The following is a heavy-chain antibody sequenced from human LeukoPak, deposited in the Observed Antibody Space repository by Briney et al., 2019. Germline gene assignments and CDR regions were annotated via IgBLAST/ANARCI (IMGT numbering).Heavy chain of an antibody. CDR1: GFTFSSYG. CDR3: STLLH. V-gene: IGHV3-15*01. J-gene: IGHJ4*02. CDR2: IKSNSDGGTT. Sequence: PGRSLRLSCAASGFTFSSYGIHWVRQAPGKGLEWVGRIKSNSDGGTTDYAAPVKGRFTISRDDSKHTVYLQMDSLKIEDTAVYYCSTLLHWGQGALVTVSS.